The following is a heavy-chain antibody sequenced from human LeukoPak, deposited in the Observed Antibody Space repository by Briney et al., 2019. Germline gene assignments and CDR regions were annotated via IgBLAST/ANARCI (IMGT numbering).Heavy chain of an antibody. CDR1: GYTFTGYY. CDR2: INPIRGGT. V-gene: IGHV1-2*02. CDR3: ARLPPPSIAVAGAVDWFDP. J-gene: IGHJ5*02. Sequence: ASVKVSCKASGYTFTGYYMHWVRQAPGQGLEWMGWINPIRGGTNYAQKFQGRVTMTRDTSISTAYMELSRLRSDDTAVYYCARLPPPSIAVAGAVDWFDPWGQGTLVTVSS. D-gene: IGHD6-19*01.